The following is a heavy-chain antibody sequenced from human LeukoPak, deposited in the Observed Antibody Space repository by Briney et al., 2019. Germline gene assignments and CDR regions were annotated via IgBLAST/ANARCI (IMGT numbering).Heavy chain of an antibody. CDR1: GGSISSGGYY. D-gene: IGHD4-23*01. CDR2: IYHSGST. Sequence: SETLSLTCTVTGGSISSGGYYWSWIRQPPGKGLEWIGYIYHSGSTYYNPSLKSRVTISVDRSKNQFSLKLSSVTAADTAVYYCARAGWVTHYFDYWGQGTLVTVSS. J-gene: IGHJ4*02. CDR3: ARAGWVTHYFDY. V-gene: IGHV4-30-2*01.